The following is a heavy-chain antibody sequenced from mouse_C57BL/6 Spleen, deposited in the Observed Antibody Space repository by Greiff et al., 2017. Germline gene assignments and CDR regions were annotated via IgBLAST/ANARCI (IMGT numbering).Heavy chain of an antibody. CDR3: ARRDYGSSTGYFDV. CDR2: ISDGGSYT. V-gene: IGHV5-4*03. Sequence: EVQVVESGGGLVKPGGSLKLSCAASGFTFSSYAMSWVRQTPEKRLEWVATISDGGSYTYYPDNVKGRFTISRDNAKNNLYLQMSHLKSEDTAMYYCARRDYGSSTGYFDVWGTGTTVTVSS. J-gene: IGHJ1*03. D-gene: IGHD1-1*01. CDR1: GFTFSSYA.